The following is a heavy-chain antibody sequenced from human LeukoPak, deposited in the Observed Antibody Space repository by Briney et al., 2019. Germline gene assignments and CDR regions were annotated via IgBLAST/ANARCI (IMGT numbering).Heavy chain of an antibody. CDR3: AKDLGDRNWFFDY. D-gene: IGHD3-9*01. Sequence: GGSLRLSCAASGFTFSSYSMHWVRQAPGKGLEGVSSISSSSSSYIYTYYADSVKGRFTISRDNAKNSLLLQMNSLSAEDTAVYYCAKDLGDRNWFFDYWGQGTLVTVSS. CDR2: ISSSSSSYIYT. CDR1: GFTFSSYS. J-gene: IGHJ4*01. V-gene: IGHV3-21*04.